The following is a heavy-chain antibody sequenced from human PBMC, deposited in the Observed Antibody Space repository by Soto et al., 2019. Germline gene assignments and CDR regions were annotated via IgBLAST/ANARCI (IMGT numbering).Heavy chain of an antibody. Sequence: LSLTCTVSGGSISSSSYYWGWIRQPPGKGLEWIGRIYYSGSTYYNPSLKSRVTISVDTSKNQFSLKLSSVTAADTAVYYCARQERGGNWFDPWGQGTLVTVSS. CDR3: ARQERGGNWFDP. J-gene: IGHJ5*02. D-gene: IGHD3-10*01. V-gene: IGHV4-39*01. CDR1: GGSISSSSYY. CDR2: IYYSGST.